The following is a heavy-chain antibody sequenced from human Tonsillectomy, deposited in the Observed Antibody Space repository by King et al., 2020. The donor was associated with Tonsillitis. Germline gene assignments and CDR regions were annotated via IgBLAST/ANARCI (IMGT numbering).Heavy chain of an antibody. CDR1: GFTFDDYA. D-gene: IGHD4-17*01. J-gene: IGHJ4*02. Sequence: VQLVQSGGVVVQPGGSLRLSCVASGFTFDDYAMHWVRQAPGKGLEWVSLISWDGGPTYYVDSVKGRFTISRDNSKNSLFLQMNSLRPEDTALYYCAKDRWRYGDYGTYPADFDYWGQGTLVTVSS. CDR3: AKDRWRYGDYGTYPADFDY. V-gene: IGHV3-43D*03. CDR2: ISWDGGPT.